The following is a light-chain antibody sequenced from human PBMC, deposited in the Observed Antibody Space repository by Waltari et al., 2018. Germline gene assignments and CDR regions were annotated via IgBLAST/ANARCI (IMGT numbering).Light chain of an antibody. Sequence: DIQMTQSPSTLSACVGDRVPITCRSSQSISGCLSWDPQKPVKAPQLLSYKAATLESGVPSRFSGSGSGTEFTLTINILQPDDFATYYCQQYDTFMWTFGQGTKVDI. CDR2: KAA. J-gene: IGKJ1*01. V-gene: IGKV1-5*03. CDR1: QSISGC. CDR3: QQYDTFMWT.